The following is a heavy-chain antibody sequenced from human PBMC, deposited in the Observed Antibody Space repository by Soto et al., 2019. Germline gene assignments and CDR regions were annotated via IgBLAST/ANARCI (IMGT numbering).Heavy chain of an antibody. CDR2: ISGGGSGT. CDR3: GKDGPCINNCYRYYYGMDV. D-gene: IGHD2-2*01. CDR1: GFTFINYA. J-gene: IGHJ6*02. V-gene: IGHV3-23*01. Sequence: EVLLLESGGGLVQPGGSLRLSCAASGFTFINYAMTWVRQAPGKGLEWVAVISGGGSGTYYADSVKGRFTISRDNSENTVYLQMNSLPDEDTAVYYCGKDGPCINNCYRYYYGMDVWGQGTTVTVSS.